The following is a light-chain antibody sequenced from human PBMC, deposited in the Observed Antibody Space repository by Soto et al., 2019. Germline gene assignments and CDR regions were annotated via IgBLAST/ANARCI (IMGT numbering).Light chain of an antibody. CDR2: EVS. CDR3: SSYTSGSTLVV. J-gene: IGLJ2*01. Sequence: QSALTQPASVSGSPGQSITISCTGTSSDIGGYNSVSWYQQYPGKAPKLMIYEVSNRPSGVSDRFSGSKSGDTASLTISGLQAADEADYYCSSYTSGSTLVVFGGGTKLTVL. CDR1: SSDIGGYNS. V-gene: IGLV2-14*01.